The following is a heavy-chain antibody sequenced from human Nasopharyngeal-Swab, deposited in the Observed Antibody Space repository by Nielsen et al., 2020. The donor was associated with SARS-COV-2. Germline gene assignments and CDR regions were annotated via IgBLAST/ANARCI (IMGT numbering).Heavy chain of an antibody. J-gene: IGHJ5*02. CDR2: ISHNSGT. V-gene: IGHV4-59*11. CDR1: GVSISSQY. Sequence: SETLSLTCTVSGVSISSQYWSWIRQPPGKGLEWIGYISHNSGTNYNPSLKSRVTMFMDTSKNQFPLKLRSVTAADTAVYYCAKEGATGWFDPWGQGTLVTVSS. CDR3: AKEGATGWFDP.